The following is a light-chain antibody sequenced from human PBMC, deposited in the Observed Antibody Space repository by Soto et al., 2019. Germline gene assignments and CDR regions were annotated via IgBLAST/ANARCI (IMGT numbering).Light chain of an antibody. V-gene: IGLV2-14*01. CDR2: GVT. CDR3: SSYTTDFSYV. CDR1: SSDIGAFNY. Sequence: QSALTQPASVSGSPGQSITISCTGSSSDIGAFNYVAWYQQHPGKAPKLIIHGVTNRPSGVSSRFSGSKSDYTASLTISGLQAEDEADYYCSSYTTDFSYVFGTGTKVTVL. J-gene: IGLJ1*01.